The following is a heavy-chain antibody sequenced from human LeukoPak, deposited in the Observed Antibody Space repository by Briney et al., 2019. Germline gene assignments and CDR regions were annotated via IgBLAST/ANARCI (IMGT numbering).Heavy chain of an antibody. CDR1: GSTFSSYV. D-gene: IGHD6-25*01. CDR3: AKDGYSSGWRIYYFDY. Sequence: GGSLRLSCAASGSTFSSYVMSWVRQAPGKGLEWVSGISGGGGGTYYADSVKGRFTISRDNSKNTLYLQMNSLRAEDTAVYYCAKDGYSSGWRIYYFDYWGQGTLVTVSS. CDR2: ISGGGGGT. V-gene: IGHV3-23*01. J-gene: IGHJ4*02.